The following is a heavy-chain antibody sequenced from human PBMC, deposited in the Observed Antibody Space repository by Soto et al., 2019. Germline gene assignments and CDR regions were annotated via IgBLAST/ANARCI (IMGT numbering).Heavy chain of an antibody. V-gene: IGHV1-2*04. Sequence: SVKVSCKAPGYTFTGYYMPWVRQPPGQGLEWMGWINPNSGGTNYAQKFQGWVTMTRDTSISTAYMELSRLRSDDTAVYYCARVSDYYDSSPLDYWGQGTLVTVSS. CDR3: ARVSDYYDSSPLDY. CDR2: INPNSGGT. D-gene: IGHD3-22*01. J-gene: IGHJ4*02. CDR1: GYTFTGYY.